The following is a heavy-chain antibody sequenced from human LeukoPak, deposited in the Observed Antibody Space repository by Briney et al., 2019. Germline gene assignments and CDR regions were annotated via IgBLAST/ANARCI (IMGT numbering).Heavy chain of an antibody. CDR1: GYSISSGYY. CDR2: IYHSGNA. J-gene: IGHJ4*02. D-gene: IGHD1-7*01. Sequence: SETLSLTCAVSGYSISSGYYWGWIRQPPGKGLEWIVIIYHSGNAYYNPSLKSRVTISVDTSDNQFSLTLSSVTAADTAMYYCARTIAKYNWNYASYASFDYWGQGTLVTVSS. CDR3: ARTIAKYNWNYASYASFDY. V-gene: IGHV4-38-2*01.